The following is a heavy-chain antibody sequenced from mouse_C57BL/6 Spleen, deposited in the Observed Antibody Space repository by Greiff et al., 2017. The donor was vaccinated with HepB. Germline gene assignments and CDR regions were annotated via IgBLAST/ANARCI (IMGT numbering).Heavy chain of an antibody. CDR3: ARFHYYGSSRDY. CDR1: GYTFTSYW. J-gene: IGHJ2*01. V-gene: IGHV1-64*01. Sequence: QVQLQQPGAELVKPGASVKLSCKASGYTFTSYWMHWVKQRPGQGLEWIGMIHPNSGSTNYNEKFKSKATLTVDKSSSTAYMQLSSLTSEDSAVYYCARFHYYGSSRDYWGQGTTLTVSS. D-gene: IGHD1-1*01. CDR2: IHPNSGST.